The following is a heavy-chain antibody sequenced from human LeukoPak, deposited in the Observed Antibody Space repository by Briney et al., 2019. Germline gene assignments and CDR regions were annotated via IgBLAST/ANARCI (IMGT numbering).Heavy chain of an antibody. Sequence: PGGSLRLSCAASGFTFSSYAMSWVRQAPGKGLEWVSAISGSGGSTYYADSVKGRFTISRDNSKNTLYLQMNSLRAEDTAVYYCAKDRAAVTATKAAFDYWGQGTLVTVSS. V-gene: IGHV3-23*01. CDR1: GFTFSSYA. CDR3: AKDRAAVTATKAAFDY. D-gene: IGHD2-21*02. J-gene: IGHJ4*02. CDR2: ISGSGGST.